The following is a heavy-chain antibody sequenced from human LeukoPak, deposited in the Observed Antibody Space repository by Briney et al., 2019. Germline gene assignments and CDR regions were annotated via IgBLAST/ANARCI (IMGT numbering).Heavy chain of an antibody. D-gene: IGHD1-26*01. CDR3: ARAPRYSENLVDP. V-gene: IGHV1-2*02. J-gene: IGHJ5*02. CDR1: GYTFTGYY. CDR2: INPNSGGT. Sequence: ASVKVSCKAFGYTFTGYYMHWVRQAPGQGLEWMGWINPNSGGTNYAQRFQGRVTMTRDTSISTAYMELSRLRSDDTAVYYCARAPRYSENLVDPWGQGTLVTVSS.